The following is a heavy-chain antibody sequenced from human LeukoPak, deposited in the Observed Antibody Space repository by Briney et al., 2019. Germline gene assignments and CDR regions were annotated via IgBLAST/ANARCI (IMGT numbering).Heavy chain of an antibody. V-gene: IGHV3-7*05. D-gene: IGHD5-24*01. CDR2: INQDGSEK. CDR3: ARGDGYNYHFDY. CDR1: GITFSSYW. J-gene: IGHJ4*02. Sequence: GGSLRLSCAASGITFSSYWMSWVRQAPRKGLEWGANINQDGSEKNCVDSVKGRVTISRDNAKNSLYLQMNSLRAQDPAVYYCARGDGYNYHFDYWGQGALVPVSS.